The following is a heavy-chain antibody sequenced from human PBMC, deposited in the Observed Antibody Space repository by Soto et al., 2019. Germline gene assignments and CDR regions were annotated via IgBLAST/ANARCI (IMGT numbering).Heavy chain of an antibody. CDR1: GFTFSDYS. V-gene: IGHV3-48*01. D-gene: IGHD2-2*01. J-gene: IGHJ6*03. CDR3: ERALKQGSTTRLGIDV. CDR2: ISSSSGTI. Sequence: PGGSLRLSCTASGFTFSDYSMNWVRHAPGKGLEWVSYISSSSGTIHYADSVKGRFTISRDNAKSSLFQHMNSLRAEGPAMYPCERALKQGSTTRLGIDVWGKGTTDTVSS.